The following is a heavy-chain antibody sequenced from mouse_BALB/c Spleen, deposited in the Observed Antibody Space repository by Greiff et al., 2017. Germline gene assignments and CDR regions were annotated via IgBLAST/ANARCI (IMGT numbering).Heavy chain of an antibody. CDR3: ASHYGGSYSYAMDY. CDR2: ISSGGGST. J-gene: IGHJ4*01. Sequence: EVKVVESGGGLVKPGGSLKLSCAASGFAFSSYDMSWVRQTPEKRLEWVAYISSGGGSTYYPDTVKGRFTISRDNAKNTRYLQMSSLKSEDTAMYYCASHYGGSYSYAMDYWGQGTSVTVSS. D-gene: IGHD1-1*01. V-gene: IGHV5-12-1*01. CDR1: GFAFSSYD.